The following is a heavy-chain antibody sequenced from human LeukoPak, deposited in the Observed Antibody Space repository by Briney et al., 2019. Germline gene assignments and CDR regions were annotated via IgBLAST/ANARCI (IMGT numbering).Heavy chain of an antibody. Sequence: SGGSLRLSCAASGFTISSYGMHWVRQGPGKGLVWVSRINSDGSTTNYADSVKGRFTISRDNAKNTLYLQMNNLRAEDTAVYYCVRVDGGYWGQGTLVTVSS. CDR3: VRVDGGY. CDR2: INSDGSTT. V-gene: IGHV3-74*01. D-gene: IGHD3-16*01. CDR1: GFTISSYG. J-gene: IGHJ4*02.